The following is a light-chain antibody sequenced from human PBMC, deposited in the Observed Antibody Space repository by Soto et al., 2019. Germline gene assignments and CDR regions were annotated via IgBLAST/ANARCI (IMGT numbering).Light chain of an antibody. Sequence: DIQMTQSPSPLSASVGDRVTITCRASQNINGWLAWYQQKPGKAPRLLIYKASTLESGVPSRFSGSGSATEFTLTIGSLQPDDFAPYYCQRYDRIPFTFGQGTKLDI. CDR1: QNINGW. CDR2: KAS. CDR3: QRYDRIPFT. V-gene: IGKV1-5*03. J-gene: IGKJ2*01.